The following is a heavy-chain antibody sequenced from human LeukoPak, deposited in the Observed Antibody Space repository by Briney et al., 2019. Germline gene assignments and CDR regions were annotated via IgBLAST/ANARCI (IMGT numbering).Heavy chain of an antibody. J-gene: IGHJ3*01. D-gene: IGHD3-22*01. V-gene: IGHV3-33*08. CDR3: ARTIYYYESTSYFSDAFDV. CDR1: GFTFSSRG. Sequence: GGSLRLSCAASGFTFSSRGMHWVRQAPGKGLEWVAVIGDTGRAKHYADSVQGRFTASRDNSQNTLYLEVNSLRAEDTAVYYCARTIYYYESTSYFSDAFDVWGQGTMVTVSS. CDR2: IGDTGRAK.